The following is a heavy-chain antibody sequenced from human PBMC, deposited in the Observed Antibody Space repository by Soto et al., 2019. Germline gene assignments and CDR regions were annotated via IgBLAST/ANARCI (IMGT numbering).Heavy chain of an antibody. CDR1: GFTVSSNY. Sequence: GGSLRLSCAASGFTVSSNYMSWVRQAPGKGLEWVSVIYSGGSTYYADSVKGRFTISRHNSKNTLYLQMNSLRAEDTAVYYCARNGEAACMGRRDYYYYMDVCGKGTTVTVSS. J-gene: IGHJ6*03. CDR2: IYSGGST. V-gene: IGHV3-53*04. CDR3: ARNGEAACMGRRDYYYYMDV. D-gene: IGHD6-13*01.